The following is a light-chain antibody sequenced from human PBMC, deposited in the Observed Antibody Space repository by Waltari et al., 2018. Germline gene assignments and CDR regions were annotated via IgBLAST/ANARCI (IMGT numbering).Light chain of an antibody. CDR3: QQRSNWPPRT. CDR1: QSVSSY. V-gene: IGKV3-11*01. CDR2: DAS. Sequence: EIVLTQSPATLSWSPGERATLSCRASQSVSSYLAWYQQKPGQAPRLLIYDASTRATGIPARFSGSGSGTDFTLTISSLEPEDFAVYYCQQRSNWPPRTFGQGTRLDIK. J-gene: IGKJ5*01.